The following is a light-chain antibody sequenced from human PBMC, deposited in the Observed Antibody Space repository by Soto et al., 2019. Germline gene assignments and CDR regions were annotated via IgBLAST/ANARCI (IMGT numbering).Light chain of an antibody. CDR1: SSDVGGYNR. Sequence: QSALTQPPSVSGSPGQSVTISCTGTSSDVGGYNRVSWYQQPPGTAPKLMIYEVSNRPSGVPDRFSGSKSGNTASLTISGLQAEDEGDYYCSSFTSSTTEVFGGGTKLTGL. CDR3: SSFTSSTTEV. CDR2: EVS. J-gene: IGLJ2*01. V-gene: IGLV2-18*02.